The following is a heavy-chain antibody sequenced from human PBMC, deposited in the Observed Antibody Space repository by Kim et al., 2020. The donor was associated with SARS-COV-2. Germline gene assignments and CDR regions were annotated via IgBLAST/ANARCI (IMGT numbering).Heavy chain of an antibody. Sequence: YADSVEGRVSRSRNNAKNSLYLQMNSQGAEDTAVYFCARETVVTPDAFDIWGQGTMVTVSS. CDR3: ARETVVTPDAFDI. V-gene: IGHV3-48*03. D-gene: IGHD2-21*02. J-gene: IGHJ3*02.